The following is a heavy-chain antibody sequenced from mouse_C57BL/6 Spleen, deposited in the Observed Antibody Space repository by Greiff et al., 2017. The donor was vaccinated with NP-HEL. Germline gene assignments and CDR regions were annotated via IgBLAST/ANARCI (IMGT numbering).Heavy chain of an antibody. CDR1: GYAFSSSW. CDR2: IYPGDGDT. CDR3: ACDRDYAMDY. J-gene: IGHJ4*01. D-gene: IGHD3-2*01. Sequence: QVQLQQSGPELVKPGASVKISCKASGYAFSSSWMNWVKQRPGKGLEWIGRIYPGDGDTNYNGKFKGKATLTADKSSSTAYMQLSSLTSEDSAVYFCACDRDYAMDYWGQGTSVTVSS. V-gene: IGHV1-82*01.